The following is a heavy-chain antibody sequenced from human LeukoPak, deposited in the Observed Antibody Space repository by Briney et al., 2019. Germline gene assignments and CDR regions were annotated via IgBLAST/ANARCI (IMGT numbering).Heavy chain of an antibody. Sequence: SETLSLTCSVSGGSISSYYWSWIRQPAGKGLEWIGRIYTSGSTNYNPSLKSRVTMSVDTSKNQFSLKLSSVTAADTAVYYCARARGCSSTSCYGEYAFDIWGQGAMVTVSS. CDR2: IYTSGST. V-gene: IGHV4-4*07. J-gene: IGHJ3*02. CDR1: GGSISSYY. D-gene: IGHD2-2*01. CDR3: ARARGCSSTSCYGEYAFDI.